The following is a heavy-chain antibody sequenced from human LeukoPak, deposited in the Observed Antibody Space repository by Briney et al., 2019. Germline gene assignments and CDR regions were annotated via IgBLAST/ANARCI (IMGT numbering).Heavy chain of an antibody. D-gene: IGHD5-24*01. CDR3: AKGEYHQDGIGENRFDD. CDR2: ISSSGSTI. CDR1: GFTFSSYE. Sequence: GGSLRLSCAASGFTFSSYEMNWVRQAPGKGLEWVSYISSSGSTIYYADSVKGRFTTSRDNAKNSVFLQMSSLRPEDTAVYYCAKGEYHQDGIGENRFDDWGQGALVTVSS. V-gene: IGHV3-48*03. J-gene: IGHJ4*02.